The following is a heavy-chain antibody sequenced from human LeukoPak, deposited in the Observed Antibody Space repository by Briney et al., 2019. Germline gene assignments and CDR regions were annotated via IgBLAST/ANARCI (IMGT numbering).Heavy chain of an antibody. V-gene: IGHV1-2*02. CDR3: ARDFGCSSTSCYTRAFDI. Sequence: ASVKVSCKASGYTFTCYYMHWVRQAPGQGLEWMGWINPNSGGTNYAQKFQGRVTMTRDTSISTAYMELSRLRSDDTAVYYCARDFGCSSTSCYTRAFDIWGQGTMVTVSS. J-gene: IGHJ3*02. D-gene: IGHD2-2*02. CDR2: INPNSGGT. CDR1: GYTFTCYY.